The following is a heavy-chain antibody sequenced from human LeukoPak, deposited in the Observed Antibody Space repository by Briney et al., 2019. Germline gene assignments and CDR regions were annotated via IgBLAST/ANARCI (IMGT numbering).Heavy chain of an antibody. J-gene: IGHJ6*02. CDR3: ARALVATHYYYYYGMDV. V-gene: IGHV4-31*03. D-gene: IGHD5-12*01. Sequence: SETLSLTCTVSGGSISSGGYYWSWIRQHPGKGLEWIGYIYYSGSTYYNPSLKSRVTISVDTSKNQFSLKPSSVTAADTAVYYCARALVATHYYYYYGMDVWGQGTTVTVSS. CDR1: GGSISSGGYY. CDR2: IYYSGST.